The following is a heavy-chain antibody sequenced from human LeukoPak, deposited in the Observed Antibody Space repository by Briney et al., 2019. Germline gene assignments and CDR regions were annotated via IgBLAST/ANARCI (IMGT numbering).Heavy chain of an antibody. J-gene: IGHJ4*02. D-gene: IGHD2-21*02. CDR2: IYPGDSDT. CDR3: ARLSVGGDCCHFDY. Sequence: GESLQISCQGSGSPFTSYWIGWVRQLPGKGLEWMGIIYPGDSDTRYSPSSQGQVTISADKSISTAYLQWSSLKASDTAMYYCARLSVGGDCCHFDYWGQGTLVTVSS. CDR1: GSPFTSYW. V-gene: IGHV5-51*01.